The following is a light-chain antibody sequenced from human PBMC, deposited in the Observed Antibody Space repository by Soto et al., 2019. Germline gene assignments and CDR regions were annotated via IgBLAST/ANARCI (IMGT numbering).Light chain of an antibody. J-gene: IGLJ1*01. V-gene: IGLV2-14*03. CDR1: SSDVGGYNY. CDR3: SSYTNSSTRV. Sequence: QSALTQPASLSGSPGQSITISCTGTSSDVGGYNYVSWYQQHPGKAPKIMIYDVSNRPSGVSNRFSGSRSGNTASLTISGLQAEDEADYYCSSYTNSSTRVFGTGTKVTVL. CDR2: DVS.